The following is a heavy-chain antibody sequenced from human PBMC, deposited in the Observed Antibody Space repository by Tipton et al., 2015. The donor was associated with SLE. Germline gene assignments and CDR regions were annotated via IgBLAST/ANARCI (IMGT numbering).Heavy chain of an antibody. CDR3: ARGQYKRDY. Sequence: TLSLTCTVSGGSFSSNNFFWSWLRQQPGKGLEWIGYIYYSGSAFYNPSLKSRVTMSVDTSKNQFFMRRSSATAADTAVYYCARGQYKRDYWSQGTLVTVSS. CDR2: IYYSGSA. J-gene: IGHJ4*02. V-gene: IGHV4-31*03. CDR1: GGSFSSNNFF. D-gene: IGHD1-1*01.